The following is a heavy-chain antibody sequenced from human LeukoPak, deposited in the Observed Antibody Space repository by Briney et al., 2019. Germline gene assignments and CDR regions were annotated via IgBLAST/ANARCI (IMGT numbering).Heavy chain of an antibody. CDR2: IRSKAYGGTT. J-gene: IGHJ4*02. CDR3: TPFPLDY. Sequence: HPGRSLRLSCTASGYTFGDYAMSWVRQAPGKGLEWVGFIRSKAYGGTTEYAASVKGRFTISRDDSKSIAYLQMNSLKTEDTAVYYCTPFPLDYWGQGTLVTVSS. CDR1: GYTFGDYA. V-gene: IGHV3-49*04.